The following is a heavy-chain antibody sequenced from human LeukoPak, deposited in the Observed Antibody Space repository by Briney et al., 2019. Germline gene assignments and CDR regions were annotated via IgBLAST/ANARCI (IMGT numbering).Heavy chain of an antibody. V-gene: IGHV3-30*04. D-gene: IGHD5-12*01. CDR3: ARARGKWHLLPLDY. J-gene: IGHJ4*02. Sequence: GGSLRLSCAASRFPFSSFAFHWVRQAPGKGLEWVAVISHDGSTNHYAASVKGRFTISRDNSNNSLYLQMTSLSAEDTAVYYCARARGKWHLLPLDYWGQGALVTVSS. CDR2: ISHDGSTN. CDR1: RFPFSSFA.